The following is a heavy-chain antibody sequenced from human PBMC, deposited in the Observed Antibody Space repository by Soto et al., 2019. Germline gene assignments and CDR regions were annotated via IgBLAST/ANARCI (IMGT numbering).Heavy chain of an antibody. CDR3: TRVSRTWEDDY. D-gene: IGHD1-26*01. CDR2: ISSGRDTI. V-gene: IGHV3-48*02. J-gene: IGHJ4*02. CDR1: GFTFSDYG. Sequence: EVQLVESGGGLAQPGGSLRLSCAASGFTFSDYGVTWVRQAPGKGLEWISYISSGRDTIYYADSVKGRFTISRDDAKETRWLQRNSLRDEDTAGYYCTRVSRTWEDDYWGRGTLVTVSS.